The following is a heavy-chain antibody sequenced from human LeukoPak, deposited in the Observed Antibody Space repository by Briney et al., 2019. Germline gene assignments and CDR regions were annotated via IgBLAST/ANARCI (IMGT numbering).Heavy chain of an antibody. CDR2: INPNSGGT. CDR1: GYTFTGYY. J-gene: IGHJ4*02. CDR3: ARGLSSGWYFSATYYFDY. Sequence: ASVKVSCKASGYTFTGYYMHWVRQAPGQGLEWMGWINPNSGGTNYAQKFQGWVTMTRDTSISTAYMELSRLRSDDTAVYYCARGLSSGWYFSATYYFDYWGQGTLVTVSS. D-gene: IGHD6-19*01. V-gene: IGHV1-2*04.